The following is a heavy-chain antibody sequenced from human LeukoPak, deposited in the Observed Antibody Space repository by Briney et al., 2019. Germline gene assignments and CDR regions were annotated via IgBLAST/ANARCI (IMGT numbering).Heavy chain of an antibody. Sequence: PGGSLRLSCAASGLTVSSNYMSWVRQAPGKGLEWVSVIYSDGRIHSADSVKGRCTISRDDSKNTLSLQMNSLRAEDTAVYYCARESGYSYGLAGFFDYWGQGTLVTVSS. CDR2: IYSDGRI. CDR3: ARESGYSYGLAGFFDY. V-gene: IGHV3-53*01. J-gene: IGHJ4*02. D-gene: IGHD5-18*01. CDR1: GLTVSSNY.